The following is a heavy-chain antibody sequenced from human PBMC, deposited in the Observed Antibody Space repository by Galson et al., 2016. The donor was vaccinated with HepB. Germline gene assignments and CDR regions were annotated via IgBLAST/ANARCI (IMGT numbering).Heavy chain of an antibody. J-gene: IGHJ4*02. CDR1: GGSLSGYY. CDR2: INHSGRA. D-gene: IGHD1-1*01. V-gene: IGHV4-34*01. CDR3: ARDSETLPGTWFDY. Sequence: SETLSLTCTVYGGSLSGYYWSWLRQTPGKGLEWIGEINHSGRANYNPSLKSRVTMSVDTSRNQVSLRLSSVTAADTAVYYCARDSETLPGTWFDYWGQGTLVTVSS.